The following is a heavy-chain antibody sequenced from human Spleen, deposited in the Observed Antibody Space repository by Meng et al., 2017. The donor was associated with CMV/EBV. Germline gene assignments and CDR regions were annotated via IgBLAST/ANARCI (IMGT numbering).Heavy chain of an antibody. CDR3: ARVGLGMDV. CDR2: ISWNSGSI. Sequence: SLKISCVASGFTFSSYPMHWVRQAPGKGLEWVSGISWNSGSIGYADSVRGRFIISRDNAKNYLYLQMNSLKIEDTALYYCARVGLGMDVWGLGTTVTVSS. CDR1: GFTFSSYP. V-gene: IGHV3-9*01. D-gene: IGHD7-27*01. J-gene: IGHJ6*02.